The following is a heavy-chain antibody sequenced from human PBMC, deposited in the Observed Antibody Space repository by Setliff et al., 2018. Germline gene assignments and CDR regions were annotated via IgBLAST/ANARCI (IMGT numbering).Heavy chain of an antibody. J-gene: IGHJ3*02. V-gene: IGHV4-39*07. CDR3: ATPRRDDLDTPFDTFDI. D-gene: IGHD3-3*01. Sequence: SETLSLTCTVSDVSISDTTYYWAWVRLPPGKGLEWIGTVSYFGASYSNPSLKSRLNISLDKSANRFSLNLASVTAADTALYYCATPRRDDLDTPFDTFDIWGQGTMVTVSS. CDR2: VSYFGAS. CDR1: DVSISDTTYY.